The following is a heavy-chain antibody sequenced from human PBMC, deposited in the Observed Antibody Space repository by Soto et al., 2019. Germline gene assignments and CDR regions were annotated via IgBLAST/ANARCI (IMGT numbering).Heavy chain of an antibody. D-gene: IGHD2-21*02. CDR2: ISYDGSNK. CDR1: GFTFSSYG. J-gene: IGHJ4*02. Sequence: QVQLVESGGGVVQPGRSLRLSCAASGFTFSSYGMHWVRQAPGKGLEWVAVISYDGSNKYYADSVKGRFTISRDNSKNTLYLQKNSLRAEDTAVYYCAKDANTLAYCGGDCYYADYWGQGTLVTVSS. CDR3: AKDANTLAYCGGDCYYADY. V-gene: IGHV3-30*18.